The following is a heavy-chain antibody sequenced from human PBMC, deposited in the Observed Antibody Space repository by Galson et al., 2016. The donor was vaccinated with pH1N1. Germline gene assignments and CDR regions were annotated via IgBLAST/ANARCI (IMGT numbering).Heavy chain of an antibody. CDR1: GDTFSSVY. V-gene: IGHV1-69*13. CDR3: ARSRGYYPAYFEH. CDR2: IIGMFGAT. D-gene: IGHD3-22*01. Sequence: SVKVSCKASGDTFSSVYINWVRQAPGQGLEWMGGIIGMFGATNYAQKFQGRLTMTADEMTSTAYMELGSLRSEDTAVYYCARSRGYYPAYFEHWGQGTLVTVSS. J-gene: IGHJ1*01.